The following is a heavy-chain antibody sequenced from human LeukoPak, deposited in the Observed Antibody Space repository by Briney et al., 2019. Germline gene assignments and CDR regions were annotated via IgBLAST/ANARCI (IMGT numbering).Heavy chain of an antibody. V-gene: IGHV1-69*05. CDR2: IIPIFGTA. Sequence: ASVKVSCKASGGTFSSYAISWVRQAPGQGLEWMGGIIPIFGTANYAQKLQGRVTMTTDTSTSTAYMELRGLRSDDTAVYYCATTTVNDPSNMDYWGQGTLVTVSS. J-gene: IGHJ4*02. D-gene: IGHD4-17*01. CDR3: ATTTVNDPSNMDY. CDR1: GGTFSSYA.